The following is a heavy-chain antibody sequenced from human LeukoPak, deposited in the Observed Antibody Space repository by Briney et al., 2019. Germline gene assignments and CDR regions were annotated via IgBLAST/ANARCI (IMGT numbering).Heavy chain of an antibody. Sequence: GGSLRLSCAASGFTFTSYEMNWVRQAPGKGLEWVSYISSSGSTIYYADSVKGRFTISRDNAKDSLYLQMNSLRAEDTAVYYCAKGSGWYTERNWFDPWGQGTLVTVSS. CDR3: AKGSGWYTERNWFDP. CDR2: ISSSGSTI. V-gene: IGHV3-48*03. J-gene: IGHJ5*02. D-gene: IGHD6-19*01. CDR1: GFTFTSYE.